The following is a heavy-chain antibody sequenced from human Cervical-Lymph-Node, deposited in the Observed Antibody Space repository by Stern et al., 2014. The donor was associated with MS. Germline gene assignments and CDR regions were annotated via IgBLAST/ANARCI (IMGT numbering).Heavy chain of an antibody. J-gene: IGHJ4*02. CDR2: IKQDGSEK. CDR1: GLSFSDYW. V-gene: IGHV3-7*01. CDR3: ARGRDYFGP. Sequence: VQLVQSGGGLAQPGESLRLSCAASGLSFSDYWMSWVRQAPGKGLEWVAYIKQDGSEKYYLDSVKGRFTISRDNTKNSLSLQMNSLRAEDTAFYYCARGRDYFGPWGQGTLVTVSS.